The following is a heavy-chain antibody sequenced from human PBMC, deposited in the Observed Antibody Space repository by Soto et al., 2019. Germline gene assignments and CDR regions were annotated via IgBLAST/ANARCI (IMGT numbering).Heavy chain of an antibody. J-gene: IGHJ4*02. D-gene: IGHD6-13*01. V-gene: IGHV4-59*01. CDR2: VYNSGSS. CDR3: ARYRREAVAGYTLDN. CDR1: GGSISSNY. Sequence: PSETLSLTCTVSGGSISSNYWTWIRQPPGKGLEWIGYVYNSGSSNYNPSLKSRVTISEDTSKSQFSLKVNSMTAADTAVYYCARYRREAVAGYTLDNWGQGILVTVSS.